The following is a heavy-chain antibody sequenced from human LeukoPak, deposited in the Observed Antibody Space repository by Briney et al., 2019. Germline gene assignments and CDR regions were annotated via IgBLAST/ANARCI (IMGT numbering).Heavy chain of an antibody. CDR1: GFTVNYW. CDR2: MTHDGSDE. V-gene: IGHV3-7*01. CDR3: AKGDLEN. J-gene: IGHJ4*02. Sequence: GGSLRLSCAASGFTVNYWMSWARQAPGKGLEWVATMTHDGSDEYYLDSVKGRFTISRDSAKNSIYLQMNSLRVEDTSTYYCAKGDLENWGQGTLVTVSS.